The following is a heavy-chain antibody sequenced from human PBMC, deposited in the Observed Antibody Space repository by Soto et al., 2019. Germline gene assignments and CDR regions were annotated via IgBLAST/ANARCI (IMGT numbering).Heavy chain of an antibody. CDR2: VSAYNGNT. J-gene: IGHJ3*02. Sequence: GASVKVSWKASGYTFTSYGISWVRQAPGQGLEWMGWVSAYNGNTNYAQKLQGRVTMTTDTSTSTAYMELRSLRSDDTAVYYWARESTTSPDAFDIWGQGTMVTVSS. CDR1: GYTFTSYG. V-gene: IGHV1-18*01. CDR3: ARESTTSPDAFDI.